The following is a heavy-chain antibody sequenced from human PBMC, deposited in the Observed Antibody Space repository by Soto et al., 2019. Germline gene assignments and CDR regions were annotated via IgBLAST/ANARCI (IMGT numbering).Heavy chain of an antibody. CDR2: IIPFFGTA. CDR1: GGTFSSYA. Sequence: SVKVSCKASGGTFSSYAISWVRQAPGQGLEWMGGIIPFFGTANYAQKFQGRVTITADESTSTAYMELSSLRSEDTAVYYCARDYYDSSGYYGSLDYWGQGTLVTVSS. CDR3: ARDYYDSSGYYGSLDY. J-gene: IGHJ4*02. V-gene: IGHV1-69*13. D-gene: IGHD3-22*01.